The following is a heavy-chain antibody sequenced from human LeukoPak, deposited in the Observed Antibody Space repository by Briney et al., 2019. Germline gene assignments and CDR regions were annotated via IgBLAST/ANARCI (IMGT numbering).Heavy chain of an antibody. CDR2: IYYSGST. CDR1: GGSISSYY. D-gene: IGHD2-8*01. Sequence: SETLSLTCTVSGGSISSYYWSWIRQPPGKGLEWIGYIYYSGSTNYNPSLKSRVTISVDTSRNQFPLKLSSVTAADTAVYYCARLESAFCTNGVCYPGAFDIWGQGTMVTVSS. J-gene: IGHJ3*02. CDR3: ARLESAFCTNGVCYPGAFDI. V-gene: IGHV4-59*08.